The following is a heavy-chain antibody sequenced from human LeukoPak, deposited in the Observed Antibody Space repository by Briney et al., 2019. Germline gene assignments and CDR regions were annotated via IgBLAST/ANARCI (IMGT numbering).Heavy chain of an antibody. J-gene: IGHJ5*02. CDR1: GGSFSGYY. Sequence: SETLSLTCAVYGGSFSGYYWSWIRQPPGKGLEWIGEINHSGSTNYNPSLKSRITISVDTSKNQFSLKLSSVTAADTAVYYCARVVGSSWYVRFDPWGQGTLVTVSS. CDR3: ARVVGSSWYVRFDP. D-gene: IGHD6-13*01. CDR2: INHSGST. V-gene: IGHV4-34*01.